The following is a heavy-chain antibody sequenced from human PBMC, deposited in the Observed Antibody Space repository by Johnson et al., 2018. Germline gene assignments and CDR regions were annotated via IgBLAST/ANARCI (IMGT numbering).Heavy chain of an antibody. J-gene: IGHJ1*01. Sequence: EVQLVESGGGLVQPGGSLRLSCAASGFTFSSYAMSWVRQAPGKGLEWVSTISGSDGSTYYADSVMGRFTISRDSSKNTLYLQMNSLRADDTAVYYCAKGAMYSGSYYSQYFQPWGQGALVTVSS. D-gene: IGHD1-26*01. V-gene: IGHV3-23*04. CDR2: ISGSDGST. CDR3: AKGAMYSGSYYSQYFQP. CDR1: GFTFSSYA.